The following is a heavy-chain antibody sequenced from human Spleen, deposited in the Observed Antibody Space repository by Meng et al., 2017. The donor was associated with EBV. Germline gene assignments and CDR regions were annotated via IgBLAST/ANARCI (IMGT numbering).Heavy chain of an antibody. CDR2: INPDGSVI. D-gene: IGHD2-21*01. CDR1: GFTLSSYW. CDR3: AKDCFGVKDS. V-gene: IGHV3-74*01. Sequence: EVQVMESGGGLVQPGGSLRLSCAASGFTLSSYWVHWVRQAPGKGLVWVSRINPDGSVINYADSVKGRFTISRDNVKNTVYLQMNNLRADDTAVYYCAKDCFGVKDSCGQGTLVTVSS. J-gene: IGHJ4*02.